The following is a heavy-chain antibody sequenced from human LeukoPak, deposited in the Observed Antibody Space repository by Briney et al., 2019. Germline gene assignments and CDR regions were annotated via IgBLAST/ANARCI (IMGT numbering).Heavy chain of an antibody. Sequence: GGSLRLSCAASGFTFNNYWMSWVRQAPGKGLEWVANIKQDGSETYHVDSVQGRFTISRDNAKNSLYLQMNSLRAEDTAVYYCARLGGWYFDYWGQGTLVTVSS. CDR1: GFTFNNYW. J-gene: IGHJ4*02. D-gene: IGHD6-19*01. CDR2: IKQDGSET. CDR3: ARLGGWYFDY. V-gene: IGHV3-7*05.